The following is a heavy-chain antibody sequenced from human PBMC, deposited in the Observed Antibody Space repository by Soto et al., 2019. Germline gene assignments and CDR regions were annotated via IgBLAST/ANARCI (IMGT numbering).Heavy chain of an antibody. Sequence: QVQLVESGGGVVQPGRSLRLSCAASGFTFSSYGMHWVRQAPGKGLEWVAVISYDGSNKYYADSVKGRFTISRDNSKNTLYLQMNSLRAEDTAVYYCAKDITLGYCSSTSCYTDYWGQGTLVTVSS. CDR2: ISYDGSNK. CDR1: GFTFSSYG. J-gene: IGHJ4*02. D-gene: IGHD2-2*02. V-gene: IGHV3-30*18. CDR3: AKDITLGYCSSTSCYTDY.